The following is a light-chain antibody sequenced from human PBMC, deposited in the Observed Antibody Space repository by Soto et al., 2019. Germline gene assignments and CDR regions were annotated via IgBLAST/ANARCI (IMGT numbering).Light chain of an antibody. Sequence: QSALTQPASVSGSPGQSITISCTGTSSEVGGYSLVSWYQQHPGKAPKLMIYEDIERPSGASHRFSGSKAGNTAPLTISGLETEDADDYCCCSSAGGTSVVFGGGTKLTVL. CDR1: SSEVGGYSL. V-gene: IGLV2-23*01. J-gene: IGLJ2*01. CDR2: EDI. CDR3: CSSAGGTSVV.